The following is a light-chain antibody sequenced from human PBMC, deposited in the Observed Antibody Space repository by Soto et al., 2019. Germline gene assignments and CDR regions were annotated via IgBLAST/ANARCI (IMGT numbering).Light chain of an antibody. Sequence: DIQMTQSPSTLSTSVGDRITITCRASQSIGSWLAWYQQKPGKAPNLLIYGASTLQSGVPSRFGGSGSGTEFTLTISSLQADDFATYYCQQYKTYPWTFGQGTRVEIE. CDR2: GAS. J-gene: IGKJ1*01. CDR1: QSIGSW. CDR3: QQYKTYPWT. V-gene: IGKV1-5*03.